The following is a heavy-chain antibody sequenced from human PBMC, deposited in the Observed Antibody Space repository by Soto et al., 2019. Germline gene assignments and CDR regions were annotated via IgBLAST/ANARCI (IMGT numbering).Heavy chain of an antibody. CDR1: GFTFDDYA. CDR3: AKDKGSVAGTEDAFDI. Sequence: GGSLRLSCAASGFTFDDYAMHWVRQAPGQGLEWVSGISWNSGSIGYADSVKGRFTISRDNAKNSLYLQMNSLRAEDTALYYCAKDKGSVAGTEDAFDIWGQGTMVTVSS. J-gene: IGHJ3*02. V-gene: IGHV3-9*01. CDR2: ISWNSGSI. D-gene: IGHD6-19*01.